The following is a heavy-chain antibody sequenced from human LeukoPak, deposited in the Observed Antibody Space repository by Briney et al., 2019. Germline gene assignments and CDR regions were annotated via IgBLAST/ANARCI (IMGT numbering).Heavy chain of an antibody. J-gene: IGHJ4*02. V-gene: IGHV3-66*01. CDR2: IYGADGT. Sequence: GGSLRLSCAASGFTVSSNYMTWVRQAPGKGLEWVSVIYGADGTYYADSVKGRFSISRDKSKNTLYLQMNNLRPEDTAVYYCARDGLLGATNPFDNWGQGTLVTVSS. CDR3: ARDGLLGATNPFDN. D-gene: IGHD1-26*01. CDR1: GFTVSSNY.